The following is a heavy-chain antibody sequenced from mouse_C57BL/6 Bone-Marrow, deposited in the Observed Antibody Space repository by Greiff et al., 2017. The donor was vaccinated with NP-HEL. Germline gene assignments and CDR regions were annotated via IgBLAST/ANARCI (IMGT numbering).Heavy chain of an antibody. D-gene: IGHD1-1*01. Sequence: QVQLQQPGAELVRPGTSVKLSCKASGYTFTSYWMHRVKRRPGQSIEWIGVIDTSDSCTNYNQKLKGKTTLTADTSSSTAYLQLRSLTSDDSAVYYSESYYYVSRLFNCWGQGTTLTVSS. CDR3: ESYYYVSRLFNC. CDR1: GYTFTSYW. CDR2: IDTSDSCT. J-gene: IGHJ2*01. V-gene: IGHV1-59*01.